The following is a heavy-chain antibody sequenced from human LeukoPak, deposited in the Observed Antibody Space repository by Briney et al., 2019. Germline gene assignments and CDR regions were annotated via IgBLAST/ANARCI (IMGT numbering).Heavy chain of an antibody. CDR1: GFTFSSYG. J-gene: IGHJ6*02. V-gene: IGHV3-30*18. Sequence: PGGSLRLSCAASGFTFSSYGMHWVRQAPGKGLEWVAVISYDGSNKYYADSVKGRFTISRDNSKNTLYLQMNSLRAEDTAVYYCAKDQRFLEWLPYYYYGMDVWGQGTTVTVS. CDR2: ISYDGSNK. CDR3: AKDQRFLEWLPYYYYGMDV. D-gene: IGHD3-3*01.